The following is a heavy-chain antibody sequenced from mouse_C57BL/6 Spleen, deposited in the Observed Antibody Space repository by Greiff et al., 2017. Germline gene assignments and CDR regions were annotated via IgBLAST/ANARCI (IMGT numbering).Heavy chain of an antibody. J-gene: IGHJ2*01. V-gene: IGHV1-55*01. Sequence: VQLQQSGAELVKPGASVKMSCKASGYTFTSYWITWVKQRPGQGLEWIGDIYPGSGSTNYNEKFKSKATLTVDTSSITAYMQLSSLTSEDSAVYYCAISYGNYVGFDYWGQGTTLTVSS. D-gene: IGHD2-1*01. CDR2: IYPGSGST. CDR3: AISYGNYVGFDY. CDR1: GYTFTSYW.